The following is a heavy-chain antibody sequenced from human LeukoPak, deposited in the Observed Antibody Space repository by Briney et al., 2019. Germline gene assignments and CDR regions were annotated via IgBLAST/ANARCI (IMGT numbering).Heavy chain of an antibody. J-gene: IGHJ4*02. Sequence: PSETLSLTCTVSGVSVNSGGQYWSWVRQLPGKGLEWIGYIYYSGGTNYNPSLKSRVTMSLDTSKSQFSLRLSSVTAADTAVYYCARDQGLRSWFGELLKGPFDYWGQGTLVTVSS. CDR2: IYYSGGT. D-gene: IGHD3-10*01. CDR1: GVSVNSGGQY. V-gene: IGHV4-31*03. CDR3: ARDQGLRSWFGELLKGPFDY.